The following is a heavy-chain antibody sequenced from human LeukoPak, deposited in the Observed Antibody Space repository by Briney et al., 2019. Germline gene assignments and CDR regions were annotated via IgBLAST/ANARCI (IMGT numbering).Heavy chain of an antibody. J-gene: IGHJ6*03. CDR1: GGSFSGYY. CDR2: INHSGST. CDR3: ARTSGYSSGWYLYYYIDV. Sequence: PSETLSLTCAVYGGSFSGYYWSWIRQPPGKGLEWIGEINHSGSTNYNPSLKSRVTISVDTSKNQFSLKLSSVTAADTAVYYCARTSGYSSGWYLYYYIDVWGKGTTVTVSS. V-gene: IGHV4-34*01. D-gene: IGHD6-19*01.